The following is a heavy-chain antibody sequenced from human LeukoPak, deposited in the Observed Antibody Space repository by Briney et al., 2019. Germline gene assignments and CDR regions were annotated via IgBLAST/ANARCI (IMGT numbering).Heavy chain of an antibody. CDR3: ARGGYDFWSGSQRYGMDV. J-gene: IGHJ6*02. V-gene: IGHV4-34*01. CDR1: GGSISSYY. Sequence: PSETLSLTCTVSGGSISSYYWSWIRQPPGKGLEWIGEINHSGSTNYNPSLKSRVTISVDTSKNQFSLKLSSVTAADTAVYYCARGGYDFWSGSQRYGMDVWGQGTTVTVSS. D-gene: IGHD3-3*01. CDR2: INHSGST.